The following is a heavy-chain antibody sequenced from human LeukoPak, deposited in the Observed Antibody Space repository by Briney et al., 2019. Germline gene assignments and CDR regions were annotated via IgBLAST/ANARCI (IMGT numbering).Heavy chain of an antibody. CDR1: GGTFSSYA. CDR3: ASTLDYYDSSGYYYPHFDY. J-gene: IGHJ4*02. D-gene: IGHD3-22*01. CDR2: IIPIFGTA. Sequence: GASVKVSCKASGGTFSSYAISWVRQAPGQGLGWMGGIIPIFGTANYAQKFQGRVTITTDESTSTAYMELSSLRSEDTAVYYCASTLDYYDSSGYYYPHFDYWGQGTLVTVSS. V-gene: IGHV1-69*05.